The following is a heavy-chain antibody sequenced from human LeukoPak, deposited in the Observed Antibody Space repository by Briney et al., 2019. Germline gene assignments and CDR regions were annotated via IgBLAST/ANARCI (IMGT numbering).Heavy chain of an antibody. CDR3: VSGNDPDSTWENYRLDAFDI. D-gene: IGHD3-16*02. Sequence: GGSLRLSCAASGYTFSHYSVTWGRQAPGKGLEWVSSISSTSDYIYYADSVKGRFTISRDNTKSSLYLQMNSLRAEDTAVYYCVSGNDPDSTWENYRLDAFDIWGQGTTVTVSS. J-gene: IGHJ3*02. CDR2: ISSTSDYI. CDR1: GYTFSHYS. V-gene: IGHV3-21*01.